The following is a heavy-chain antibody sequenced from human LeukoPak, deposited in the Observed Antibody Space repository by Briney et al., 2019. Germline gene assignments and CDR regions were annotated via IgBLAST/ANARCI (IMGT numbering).Heavy chain of an antibody. CDR1: GFNFDDFA. CDR3: AKSSGSGLGWNFDL. V-gene: IGHV3-9*01. D-gene: IGHD3-10*01. Sequence: GGSLRLSCTASGFNFDDFAFHWVRQGPGKGLEWVSGISRNSGRIEYADCLKGRFTISRDNAKNSMYLQTSNLRAEDTCLYYCAKSSGSGLGWNFDLWGRGTLVTVSS. J-gene: IGHJ2*01. CDR2: ISRNSGRI.